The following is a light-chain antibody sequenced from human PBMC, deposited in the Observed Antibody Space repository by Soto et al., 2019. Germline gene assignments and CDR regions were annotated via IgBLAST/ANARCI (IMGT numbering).Light chain of an antibody. CDR2: EVT. J-gene: IGLJ2*01. Sequence: QSALTQPASVSGSPGQSITISCTGSSSDVGAYNFVSWYQHHPGKAPKLILYEVTTHPSGVSSRFSGSRSGNTASLTISGVLAEDEAEYYCCSYGGGTTYVVFGGGTKLTVL. V-gene: IGLV2-14*01. CDR3: CSYGGGTTYVV. CDR1: SSDVGAYNF.